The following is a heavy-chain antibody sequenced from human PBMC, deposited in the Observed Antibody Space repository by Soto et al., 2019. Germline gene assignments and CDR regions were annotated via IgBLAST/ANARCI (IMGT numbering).Heavy chain of an antibody. CDR2: IDPSDSYT. D-gene: IGHD5-18*01. CDR1: GYSFTSYW. J-gene: IGHJ4*02. CDR3: ATSLTAMANFDY. V-gene: IGHV5-10-1*01. Sequence: EVQLVQSGAEVKKPGESLRISCKGSGYSFTSYWISWVRQMPGKGLEWMGRIDPSDSYTNYSPSFQGHVTISADESISTAYLQWSSLKASDTAMYYCATSLTAMANFDYWGQGTLVTVSS.